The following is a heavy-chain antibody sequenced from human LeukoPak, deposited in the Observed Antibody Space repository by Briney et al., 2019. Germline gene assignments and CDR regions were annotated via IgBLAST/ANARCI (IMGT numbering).Heavy chain of an antibody. CDR3: ARAPIDSNSWYQAFDI. Sequence: GASLRLSCAASGFTFSSYWMSWVRQAPGKGLEWVANIQQDGRGKYYVDSVKGRFTISRDNARNSLYLQMNSLRAEDTAVYYCARAPIDSNSWYQAFDIWGQGTMVTVSS. V-gene: IGHV3-7*01. CDR2: IQQDGRGK. J-gene: IGHJ3*02. D-gene: IGHD6-13*01. CDR1: GFTFSSYW.